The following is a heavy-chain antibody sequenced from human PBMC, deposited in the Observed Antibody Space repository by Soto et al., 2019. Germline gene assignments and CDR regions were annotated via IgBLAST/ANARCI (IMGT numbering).Heavy chain of an antibody. Sequence: QLQLQESCPGLAKPSATLSLTCTVSGGSISRSGYYWAWIRQPPGKGLEWIGSIYYSGSTYYNPSLNSQVTISVDTSKNHFSLKLSSLTAADTAVYYCARETDYYGSGSYGPYYYMDVWGKGTTVTVSS. CDR1: GGSISRSGYY. J-gene: IGHJ6*03. CDR2: IYYSGST. V-gene: IGHV4-39*02. CDR3: ARETDYYGSGSYGPYYYMDV. D-gene: IGHD3-10*01.